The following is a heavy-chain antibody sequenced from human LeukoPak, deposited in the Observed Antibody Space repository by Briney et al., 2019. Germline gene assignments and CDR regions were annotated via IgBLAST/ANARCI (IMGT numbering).Heavy chain of an antibody. CDR2: IYYSGST. D-gene: IGHD1-26*01. Sequence: SETLSLTCTVSGGSISSSSYYWGWIRQPPGKGLEWIGSIYYSGSTYYNPSLKSRVTISVDTSKNQFSLKLSSVTAADTAVYYCARLYSGSYGEMPYFDYWGQGTLVTVSS. J-gene: IGHJ4*02. CDR1: GGSISSSSYY. V-gene: IGHV4-39*01. CDR3: ARLYSGSYGEMPYFDY.